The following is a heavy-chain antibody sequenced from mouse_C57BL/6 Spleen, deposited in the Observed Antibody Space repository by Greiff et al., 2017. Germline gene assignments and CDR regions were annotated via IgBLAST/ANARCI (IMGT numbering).Heavy chain of an antibody. CDR1: GYTFTSYG. CDR2: IYPRSGNT. D-gene: IGHD1-1*01. V-gene: IGHV1-81*01. J-gene: IGHJ1*03. CDR3: ARRVGSSDWYFDV. Sequence: QVQLQQSGAELARPGASVKLSCKASGYTFTSYGISWVKQRTGQGLEWIGEIYPRSGNTYYNEKFKGKATLTADKSSSTAYMELRSLTSEDSAVYFCARRVGSSDWYFDVWGTGTTVTVSS.